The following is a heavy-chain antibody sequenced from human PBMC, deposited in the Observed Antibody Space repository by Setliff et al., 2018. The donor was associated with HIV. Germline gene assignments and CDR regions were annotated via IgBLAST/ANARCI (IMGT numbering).Heavy chain of an antibody. V-gene: IGHV1-69*13. Sequence: SVKVSCKASGGTFSSYAISWVRQAPGQGLEWMGGIIPIFGSTKYAQKFQGRVTITADESTSTADMELSSLRSEDTAVYYWARDDHYYDSGSYYSDWYFDLWGRGTLVTVSS. CDR1: GGTFSSYA. CDR3: ARDDHYYDSGSYYSDWYFDL. CDR2: IIPIFGST. D-gene: IGHD3-10*01. J-gene: IGHJ2*01.